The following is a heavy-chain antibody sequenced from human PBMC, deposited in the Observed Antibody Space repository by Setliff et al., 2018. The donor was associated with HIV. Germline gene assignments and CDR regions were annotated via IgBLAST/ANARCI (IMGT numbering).Heavy chain of an antibody. CDR1: GYSISRGYY. CDR2: IYHSGST. V-gene: IGHV4-38-2*01. J-gene: IGHJ3*02. Sequence: PSETLSLTCAVSGYSISRGYYWGWIRQPPGEGLEWIGNIYHSGSTFYNPSLKSRVTTSVDTSKNQFSLKLRSVTAADTAVYYCARGYGHIVEVIASDAFDIWGQGIMVTVSS. D-gene: IGHD2-21*01. CDR3: ARGYGHIVEVIASDAFDI.